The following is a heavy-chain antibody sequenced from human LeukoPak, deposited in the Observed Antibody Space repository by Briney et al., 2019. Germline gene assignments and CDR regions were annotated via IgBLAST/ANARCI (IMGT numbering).Heavy chain of an antibody. V-gene: IGHV4-30-4*07. CDR3: ARASYSSGWSDY. CDR1: GGSISSGGYS. J-gene: IGHJ4*02. Sequence: SQTLSLTCAVSGGSISSGGYSWSWIRQSPGKGLEWIGYIYYTGRTKYNPSVQSRVTISVDTSKNQFSLNLRSVTAADTAVYYCARASYSSGWSDYWGQGTLVTVSS. CDR2: IYYTGRT. D-gene: IGHD6-19*01.